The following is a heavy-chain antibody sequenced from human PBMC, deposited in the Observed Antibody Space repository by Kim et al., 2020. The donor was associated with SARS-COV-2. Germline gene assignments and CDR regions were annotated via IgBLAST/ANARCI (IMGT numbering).Heavy chain of an antibody. J-gene: IGHJ4*02. CDR3: AREAAAGTRDFDY. Sequence: VDSVKGPFTISRDNSKNTLYLQMNSLRAEDTAVYYCAREAAAGTRDFDYWGQGTLVTVSS. D-gene: IGHD6-13*01. V-gene: IGHV3-30*01.